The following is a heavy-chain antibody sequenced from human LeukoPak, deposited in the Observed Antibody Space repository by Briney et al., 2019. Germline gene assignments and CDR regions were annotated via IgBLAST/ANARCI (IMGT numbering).Heavy chain of an antibody. CDR3: ARGLVHDTSGYYSDY. CDR2: INSDGSST. D-gene: IGHD3-22*01. J-gene: IGHJ4*02. Sequence: GGSLRLSCAASGFTSSAFWMHWVRQAPGKGLVWVSRINSDGSSTTYADSVKSRFTISRDNAKNTLYLQMNSLRAEDTAVYYCARGLVHDTSGYYSDYWGQGTLLTVSS. V-gene: IGHV3-74*01. CDR1: GFTSSAFW.